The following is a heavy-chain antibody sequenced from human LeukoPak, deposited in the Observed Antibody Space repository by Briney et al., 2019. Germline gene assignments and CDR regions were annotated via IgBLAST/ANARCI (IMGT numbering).Heavy chain of an antibody. CDR1: GGSISTYY. V-gene: IGHV4-59*12. J-gene: IGHJ4*02. CDR3: AREIAVTGNFDY. D-gene: IGHD6-19*01. Sequence: SETLSLTCTVSGGSISTYYWTWIRQPPGKGLEWIGYISYSGSTNYNPSLKSRVTFSVDTSKSQFSLKLTSVTAADTAVYYCAREIAVTGNFDYWGQGTLVTVSS. CDR2: ISYSGST.